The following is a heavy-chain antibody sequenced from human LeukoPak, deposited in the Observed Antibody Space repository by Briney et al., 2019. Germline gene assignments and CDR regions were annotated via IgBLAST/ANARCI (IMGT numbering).Heavy chain of an antibody. CDR3: ARDAAGGGNDH. D-gene: IGHD5-12*01. V-gene: IGHV3-30-3*01. CDR2: ISYDGSIT. J-gene: IGHJ4*02. CDR1: GFSFISYA. Sequence: PGGSLRLSCAASGFSFISYAVHRVRQPPGKGLEWVAVISYDGSITNYADSVKGRFTISRDDSKNTLYLQMNSLSAEDTAVYYCARDAAGGGNDHWGQGTLVTVSS.